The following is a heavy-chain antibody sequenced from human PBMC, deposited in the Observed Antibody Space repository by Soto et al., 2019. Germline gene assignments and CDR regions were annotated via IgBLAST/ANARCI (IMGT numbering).Heavy chain of an antibody. V-gene: IGHV4-59*02. D-gene: IGHD5-18*01. CDR3: ARSGSKYGANAFDI. J-gene: IGHJ3*02. CDR1: SGSVSGDY. Sequence: PSWTLSVTCTVSSGSVSGDYWNWIRQPPGKGLEYIGHIYYIGTTNYNPSLKSRATISVDTSKNQFSLKLTSVTAADTAVYFCARSGSKYGANAFDIWDQGTMVTVSS. CDR2: IYYIGTT.